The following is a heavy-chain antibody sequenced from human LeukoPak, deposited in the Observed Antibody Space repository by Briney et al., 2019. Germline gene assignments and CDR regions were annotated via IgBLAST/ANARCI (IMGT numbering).Heavy chain of an antibody. D-gene: IGHD3-22*01. V-gene: IGHV1-18*01. CDR1: GYIFTSYD. CDR2: ISAYNGNT. J-gene: IGHJ5*02. Sequence: ASVKVSCKASGYIFTSYDINWVRQAPGQGLEWMGWISAYNGNTNYAQKLQGRVTMTTDTSTSTAYMELRSLRSDDTAVYYCARDSDYYDSSGYYVPWGQGTLVTVSS. CDR3: ARDSDYYDSSGYYVP.